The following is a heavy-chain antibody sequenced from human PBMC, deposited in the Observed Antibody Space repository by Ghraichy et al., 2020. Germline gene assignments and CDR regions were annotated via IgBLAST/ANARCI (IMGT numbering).Heavy chain of an antibody. D-gene: IGHD2-2*01. CDR2: ISSSSSYT. J-gene: IGHJ6*02. V-gene: IGHV3-11*06. CDR3: ARDRLGIVVVPAAMDDYYYGMDV. Sequence: GGSLRLSCAASGFTFSDYYMSWIRQAPGKGLEWVSYISSSSSYTNYADSVKGRFTISRDNAKNSLYLQMNSLRAEDTAVYYCARDRLGIVVVPAAMDDYYYGMDVWGQGTTVTVSS. CDR1: GFTFSDYY.